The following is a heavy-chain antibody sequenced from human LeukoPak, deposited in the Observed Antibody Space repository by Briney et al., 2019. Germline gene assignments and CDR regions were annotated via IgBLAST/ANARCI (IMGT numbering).Heavy chain of an antibody. V-gene: IGHV1-8*01. CDR3: ASGLPGSSSWYPPGYYYYGMDV. D-gene: IGHD6-13*01. J-gene: IGHJ6*02. Sequence: ASVTVSCKASGYTFTSYDINWVRQATGQGLEWMGWMNPNSGNTGYAQKFQGRVTMTRNTSISTAYMELSSLRSEDTAMYYCASGLPGSSSWYPPGYYYYGMDVWGQGTTVTVSS. CDR2: MNPNSGNT. CDR1: GYTFTSYD.